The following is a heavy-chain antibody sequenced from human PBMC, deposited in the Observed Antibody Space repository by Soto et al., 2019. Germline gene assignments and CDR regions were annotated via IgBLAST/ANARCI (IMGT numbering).Heavy chain of an antibody. CDR3: VKETGLGSGWADDAFDI. CDR2: ISSNGGST. CDR1: GFTFSSYA. D-gene: IGHD6-19*01. J-gene: IGHJ3*02. V-gene: IGHV3-64D*08. Sequence: PGGSLRLSCSASGFTFSSYAMHWVRQAPGKGLEYVSAISSNGGSTYYADSVKGRFTISRDNSKNTLYLQMSSLRAEDTAVYYYVKETGLGSGWADDAFDIWGQGTMVTVS.